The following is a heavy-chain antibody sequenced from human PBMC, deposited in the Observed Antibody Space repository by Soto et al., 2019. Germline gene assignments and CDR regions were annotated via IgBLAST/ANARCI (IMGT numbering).Heavy chain of an antibody. D-gene: IGHD2-21*02. CDR1: DASINSGGYY. CDR2: IYYSGTT. J-gene: IGHJ4*02. CDR3: ARGLIVMLAGIEELINSHFDS. V-gene: IGHV4-31*03. Sequence: SETLSLTCTASDASINSGGYYWSWIRQHPGKGLEWIGFIYYSGTTYYNPSLKSRVTTSVDTSKNQFSLRLSSVTAADTAVYYCARGLIVMLAGIEELINSHFDSWGQGTLVTVSS.